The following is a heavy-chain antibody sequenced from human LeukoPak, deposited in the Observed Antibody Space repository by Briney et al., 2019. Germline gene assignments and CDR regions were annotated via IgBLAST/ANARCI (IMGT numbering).Heavy chain of an antibody. D-gene: IGHD3-10*01. CDR3: ARDRSGSDAFDI. V-gene: IGHV4-34*01. J-gene: IGHJ3*02. CDR1: GGSSSGYY. CDR2: IHYSGST. Sequence: PSETLSLTCAVYGGSSSGYYWSWIRQPPGKGLEWIGYIHYSGSTYYNPSLKSRVTISVDTSKNQFSLKLSSVTAADTAVYYCARDRSGSDAFDIWGQGTMVTVSS.